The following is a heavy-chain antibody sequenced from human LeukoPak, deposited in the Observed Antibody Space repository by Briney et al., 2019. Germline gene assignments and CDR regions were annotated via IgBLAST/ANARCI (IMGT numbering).Heavy chain of an antibody. Sequence: SETLSLTCTVSGGSISSSSYYWGWIRQPPGKELEWIGSIYYSGSTYYNPSLKSRVTISVDTSKNQFSLKLSSVTAADTAVYYCARVGQWPYSSGWYAFDYWGQGTLVTVSS. CDR3: ARVGQWPYSSGWYAFDY. CDR2: IYYSGST. J-gene: IGHJ4*02. CDR1: GGSISSSSYY. V-gene: IGHV4-39*07. D-gene: IGHD6-19*01.